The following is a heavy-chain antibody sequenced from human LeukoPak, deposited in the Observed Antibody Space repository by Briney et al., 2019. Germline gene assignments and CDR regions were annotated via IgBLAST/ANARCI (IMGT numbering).Heavy chain of an antibody. CDR3: ARVGYYGSGSRYYYGMDV. J-gene: IGHJ6*04. Sequence: SGTLSLTCAVSGASISSSNWWSWVRQPPGKGLEWIGEIYHSGSTNYNPSLKSRVTISVDKSKNQFSPKLSSVTAADTAVYYCARVGYYGSGSRYYYGMDVWGKGTTVTVSS. CDR2: IYHSGST. D-gene: IGHD3-10*01. V-gene: IGHV4-4*02. CDR1: GASISSSNW.